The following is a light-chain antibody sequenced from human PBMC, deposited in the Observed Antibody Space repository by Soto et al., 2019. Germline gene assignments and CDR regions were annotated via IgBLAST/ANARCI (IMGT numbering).Light chain of an antibody. V-gene: IGLV2-11*01. CDR2: DVN. J-gene: IGLJ3*02. Sequence: QSALTQPRSVSGAPGQSVTISCTGTSSDVGGYNYVSWYQQHPGKAPKLMIYDVNKWPSVVPDRFSGSKSGNTASLTISGLQAEDEADYHCCSYAGSHTPWVFGGGTKLTVL. CDR3: CSYAGSHTPWV. CDR1: SSDVGGYNY.